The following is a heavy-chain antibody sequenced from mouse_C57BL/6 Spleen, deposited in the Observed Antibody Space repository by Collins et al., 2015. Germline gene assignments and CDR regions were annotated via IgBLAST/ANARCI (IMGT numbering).Heavy chain of an antibody. J-gene: IGHJ3*01. CDR2: ISSGSSTI. D-gene: IGHD1-1*01. CDR3: AREDYYGSSQFAY. V-gene: IGHV5-17*01. Sequence: EVQLVESGGGLVKPGGSLKLSCAASGFTFSDYGMHWVRQAPEKGLEWVAYISSGSSTIYYADTVKGRFTISRDNAKNTLFLQMTSLRSEDTAMYYCAREDYYGSSQFAYWGQGTLVTVSA. CDR1: GFTFSDYG.